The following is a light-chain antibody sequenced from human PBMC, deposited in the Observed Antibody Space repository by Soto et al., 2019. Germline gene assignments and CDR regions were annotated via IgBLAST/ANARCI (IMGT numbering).Light chain of an antibody. V-gene: IGKV3-15*01. Sequence: EIVMTQFPATLSVSPGERATLSCRASQSVRSNLAWYQQKPGQAPRLLIFAASTRATVIPARFRGSGSGTEFTLTISDLQSEDFAVYYCQQYSNWPRTFDQGTKWIS. J-gene: IGKJ1*01. CDR2: AAS. CDR1: QSVRSN. CDR3: QQYSNWPRT.